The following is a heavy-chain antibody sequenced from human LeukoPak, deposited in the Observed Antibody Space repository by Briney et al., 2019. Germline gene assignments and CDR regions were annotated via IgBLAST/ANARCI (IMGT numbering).Heavy chain of an antibody. D-gene: IGHD5-18*01. J-gene: IGHJ4*02. CDR2: ISGSGGST. CDR3: AKDTDSYGLAIFFDY. CDR1: GFTFSSYA. V-gene: IGHV3-23*01. Sequence: GGSLRLSCAASGFTFSSYAMSWVRQAPGKGLEWVSAISGSGGSTYYADSVKGRFTISRDNSKNTLYLQMNSLRAEGTAVYYCAKDTDSYGLAIFFDYWGQGTLVTVSS.